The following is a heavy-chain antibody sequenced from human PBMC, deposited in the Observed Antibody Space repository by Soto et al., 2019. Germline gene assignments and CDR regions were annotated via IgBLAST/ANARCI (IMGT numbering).Heavy chain of an antibody. D-gene: IGHD3-10*01. CDR1: GYTFSNYD. J-gene: IGHJ4*02. CDR3: AKVSRKGSAIDFDY. V-gene: IGHV1-8*01. Sequence: QVQLVQSGAELKKPGASVKVSCKASGYTFSNYDMNWVRQATGQGPEWIGWVNPNNGDTGYAQKFQGGVTLTTDISTTTADMELTSLRSEDTAIYYCAKVSRKGSAIDFDYWGQGTLITVSS. CDR2: VNPNNGDT.